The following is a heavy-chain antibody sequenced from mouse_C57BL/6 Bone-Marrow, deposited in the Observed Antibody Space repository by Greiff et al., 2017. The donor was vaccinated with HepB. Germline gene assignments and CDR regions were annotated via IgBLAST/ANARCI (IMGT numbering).Heavy chain of an antibody. CDR3: ARRDYDGTPYAMDY. CDR1: GYTFTSYG. D-gene: IGHD2-4*01. V-gene: IGHV1-81*01. Sequence: VQRVESGAELARPGASVKLSCKASGYTFTSYGISWVKQRTGQGLEWIGEIYPRSGYTYYNEKFKGKATLTADKSSITAYMELRSLTSEDSAVYFCARRDYDGTPYAMDYWGQGTSVTVSS. J-gene: IGHJ4*01. CDR2: IYPRSGYT.